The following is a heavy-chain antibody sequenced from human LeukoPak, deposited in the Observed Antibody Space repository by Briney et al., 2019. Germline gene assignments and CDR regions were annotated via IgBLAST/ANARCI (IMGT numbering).Heavy chain of an antibody. J-gene: IGHJ4*02. CDR1: GFTFSSYS. V-gene: IGHV3-21*01. D-gene: IGHD3-22*01. Sequence: GGSLRLSCAASGFTFSSYSMNWVRQAPGKWLEWVSSISSSSYIYYADSVKGRFTISRDNAKNSLYLQMNSQRAEDTGVYYRASRKTRTYYYNSSGYGAFDYWCQGTMVTVSS. CDR3: ASRKTRTYYYNSSGYGAFDY. CDR2: ISSSSYI.